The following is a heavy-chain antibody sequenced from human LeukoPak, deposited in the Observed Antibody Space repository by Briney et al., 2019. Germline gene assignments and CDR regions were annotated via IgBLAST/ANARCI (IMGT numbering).Heavy chain of an antibody. CDR2: INHSGST. D-gene: IGHD3-9*01. J-gene: IGHJ6*03. CDR3: ARSGQTGYYDYYYYYYMDV. CDR1: GGSFSGYY. Sequence: SETLSLTCAVYGGSFSGYYWSWIRQPPGKGLEWIGEINHSGSTNYNPSLKSRVTISVDTSKNQFSLKLSSVTAADTAVYYCARSGQTGYYDYYYYYYMDVWGKGTTVTISS. V-gene: IGHV4-34*01.